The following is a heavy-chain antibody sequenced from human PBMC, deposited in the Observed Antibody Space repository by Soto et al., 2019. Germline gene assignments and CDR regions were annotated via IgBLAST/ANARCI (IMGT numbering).Heavy chain of an antibody. J-gene: IGHJ3*02. V-gene: IGHV1-8*01. CDR2: MNPNSGNT. CDR1: GYTLTSYD. D-gene: IGHD2-15*01. Sequence: ASVKVSCKASGYTLTSYDINWVRQATGQGLEWMGWMNPNSGNTGYAQKFQGRVTMTRNTSISTAYMELSSLRSEDTAVYYCARDFSDVVQIDAFDIWGQGTMVTVSS. CDR3: ARDFSDVVQIDAFDI.